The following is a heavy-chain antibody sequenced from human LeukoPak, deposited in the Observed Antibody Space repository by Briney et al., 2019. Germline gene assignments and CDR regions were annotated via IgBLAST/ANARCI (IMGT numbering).Heavy chain of an antibody. CDR2: IYHSGST. V-gene: IGHV4-38-2*02. CDR3: ARDEAKYYFDY. Sequence: SETLSLTCTVSGFSISSDYYWGWIRQPPGKGLEWVGSIYHSGSTYYNPSLKSRVAISADTSKNQFSLKLSSVTAADTAVYYCARDEAKYYFDYWGQGTLVTVSS. J-gene: IGHJ4*02. CDR1: GFSISSDYY.